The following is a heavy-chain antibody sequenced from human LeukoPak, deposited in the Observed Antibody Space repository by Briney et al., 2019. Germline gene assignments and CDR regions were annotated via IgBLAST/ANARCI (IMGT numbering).Heavy chain of an antibody. J-gene: IGHJ3*02. D-gene: IGHD1-20*01. Sequence: GGSLRLSCAASGFTLSSYPMNWVRQAPGKGVEWVSYISSSSSNIYYADSVKGRFTISRDNAQNSLYLQMNSLRDEDTAVFYCARAYNWNVSWAFDIWGQGTMITVSS. CDR1: GFTLSSYP. CDR3: ARAYNWNVSWAFDI. V-gene: IGHV3-48*02. CDR2: ISSSSSNI.